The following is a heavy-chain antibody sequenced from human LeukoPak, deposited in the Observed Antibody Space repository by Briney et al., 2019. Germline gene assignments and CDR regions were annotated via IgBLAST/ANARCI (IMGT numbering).Heavy chain of an antibody. D-gene: IGHD1-20*01. CDR1: GFTFSSYA. V-gene: IGHV3-23*01. Sequence: GGSLRLSCAASGFTFSSYAMNWVRQAPGMGLEWVSVIGGSGGNIYYADSVKGRFTISRDNSRNTLYLQMNSLRAEDTAVYYCAKANGNWNDRLFDYWGQGTLVTVSS. CDR3: AKANGNWNDRLFDY. CDR2: IGGSGGNI. J-gene: IGHJ4*02.